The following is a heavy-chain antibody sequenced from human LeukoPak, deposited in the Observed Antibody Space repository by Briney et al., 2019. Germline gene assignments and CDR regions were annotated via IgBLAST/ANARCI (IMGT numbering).Heavy chain of an antibody. Sequence: GGSLRLSCAASGFTFSSYSMNWVRQAPGKGLEWVASISSSSSYVYYADSMKGRFSISRDNARNSLYLQMNSLRAEDTAVYYCAKAVEMATISGGAIYYYYYYMDVWGKGTTVTISS. V-gene: IGHV3-21*04. CDR1: GFTFSSYS. J-gene: IGHJ6*03. CDR2: ISSSSSYV. CDR3: AKAVEMATISGGAIYYYYYYMDV. D-gene: IGHD5-24*01.